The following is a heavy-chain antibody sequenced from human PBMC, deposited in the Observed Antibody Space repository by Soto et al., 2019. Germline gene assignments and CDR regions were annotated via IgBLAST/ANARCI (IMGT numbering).Heavy chain of an antibody. J-gene: IGHJ4*02. CDR1: GYSFTSYW. CDR3: ARHPCITGTKCYFDD. V-gene: IGHV5-51*01. CDR2: IYPGDSDT. D-gene: IGHD1-7*01. Sequence: PGESLKISCKGSGYSFTSYWIGWVRQMPGKGLEWMGIIYPGDSDTRYSPSFQGQVTISADKSISTAYLQWSSLKASDTAMYYCARHPCITGTKCYFDDWGLGTLVTVSS.